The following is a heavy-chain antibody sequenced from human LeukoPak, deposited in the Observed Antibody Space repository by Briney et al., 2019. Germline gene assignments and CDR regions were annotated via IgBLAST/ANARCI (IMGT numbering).Heavy chain of an antibody. Sequence: KPGGSLRLSCAASGFTFSSYGMSWVRQAPGKGLEWVSSISSSDSYIYYADSVKGRFTISRDNAKNSLFLQMNSLRAEDTAVYYCARDLLGYNYYYMDVWGKGTTVTVSS. V-gene: IGHV3-21*01. J-gene: IGHJ6*03. CDR1: GFTFSSYG. CDR2: ISSSDSYI. CDR3: ARDLLGYNYYYMDV. D-gene: IGHD3-16*02.